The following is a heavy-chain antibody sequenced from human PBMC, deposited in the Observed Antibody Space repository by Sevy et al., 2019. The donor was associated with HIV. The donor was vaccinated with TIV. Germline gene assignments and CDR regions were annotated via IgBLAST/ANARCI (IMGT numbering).Heavy chain of an antibody. J-gene: IGHJ6*02. D-gene: IGHD3-10*01. CDR3: AAAGSGSPPHDYYYYGMDV. Sequence: ASVKVSCKASGYTFTGYYMHWVRQAPGQGLEWMGWINPNSGGTNYAQKIQGRVTMTRDTSISTAYMELSSLRSDDTAVYYCAAAGSGSPPHDYYYYGMDVWGQGTTVTVSS. CDR1: GYTFTGYY. CDR2: INPNSGGT. V-gene: IGHV1-2*02.